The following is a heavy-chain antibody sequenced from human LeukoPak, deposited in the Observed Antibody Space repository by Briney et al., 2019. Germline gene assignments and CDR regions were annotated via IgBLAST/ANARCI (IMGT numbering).Heavy chain of an antibody. CDR1: GYTFTSYD. D-gene: IGHD3-22*01. CDR3: ARGPPLRYYDSSGVGGVWFDP. J-gene: IGHJ5*02. V-gene: IGHV1-8*01. Sequence: VASVKVSCKASGYTFTSYDINWVRQATGQELEWMGWMNPNSGNTGYAQKFQGRVTMTRNTSISTAYMELSSLRSEDTAVYYCARGPPLRYYDSSGVGGVWFDPWGQGTLVTVSS. CDR2: MNPNSGNT.